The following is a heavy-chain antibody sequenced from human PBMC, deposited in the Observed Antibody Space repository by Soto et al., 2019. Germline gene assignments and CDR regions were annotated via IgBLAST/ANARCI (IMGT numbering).Heavy chain of an antibody. D-gene: IGHD5-18*01. V-gene: IGHV1-69*13. CDR1: GVTFSSYA. Sequence: ASVKVSCKASGVTFSSYAISWVRQAPGQGLEWMGEIIPIFGTANYAQKFQGRVTITADESTSTAYMELSSLRSEDKAVYYCARVRNTSGYSYGQGAGYYYGIDVWGQGTTVTVSS. CDR3: ARVRNTSGYSYGQGAGYYYGIDV. J-gene: IGHJ6*02. CDR2: IIPIFGTA.